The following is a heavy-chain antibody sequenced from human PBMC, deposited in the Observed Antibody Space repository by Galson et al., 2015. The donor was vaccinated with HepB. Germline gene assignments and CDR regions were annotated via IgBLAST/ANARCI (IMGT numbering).Heavy chain of an antibody. V-gene: IGHV6-1*01. J-gene: IGHJ4*02. CDR1: GDSVSSNSAA. D-gene: IGHD3-22*01. CDR3: ARQNYHDSSGYDY. CDR2: TYYRSKWYN. Sequence: CAISGDSVSSNSAAWNWIRQSPSRGLEWLGRTYYRSKWYNDYAVSVKSRITNNPDTSKNQFYMQLTSVTPEDTAVYYCARQNYHDSSGYDYWGQGTLVTVSS.